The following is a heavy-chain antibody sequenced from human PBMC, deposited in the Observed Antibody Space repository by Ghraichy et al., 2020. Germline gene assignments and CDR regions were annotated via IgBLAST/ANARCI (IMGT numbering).Heavy chain of an antibody. CDR3: ARTPILSSGYYHYYGMDV. CDR2: IWYDGSNK. Sequence: GGSLRLSCAASGFTFSSYGMHWVRQAPGKGLEWVAVIWYDGSNKYYADSVKGRFTISRDNSKNTLYLQMNSLRAEDTAVYYCARTPILSSGYYHYYGMDVWGQGTTVTVSS. J-gene: IGHJ6*02. CDR1: GFTFSSYG. D-gene: IGHD3-22*01. V-gene: IGHV3-33*01.